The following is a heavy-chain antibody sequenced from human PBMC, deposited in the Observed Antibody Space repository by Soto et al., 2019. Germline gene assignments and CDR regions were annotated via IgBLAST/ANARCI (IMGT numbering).Heavy chain of an antibody. Sequence: QVQLVQSGADVKTPGDSVRVSCKASAYTFTGYYIHWVRQAPGQGLEWMGWMNPKNSDTRYAPQFQGRVTMTRDTSTNTAYRDLRRLTSDNTAICDGAGDGPGAGNDDFDYWGQGTLVTVSS. J-gene: IGHJ4*02. CDR3: AGDGPGAGNDDFDY. V-gene: IGHV1-2*02. CDR1: AYTFTGYY. D-gene: IGHD6-13*01. CDR2: MNPKNSDT.